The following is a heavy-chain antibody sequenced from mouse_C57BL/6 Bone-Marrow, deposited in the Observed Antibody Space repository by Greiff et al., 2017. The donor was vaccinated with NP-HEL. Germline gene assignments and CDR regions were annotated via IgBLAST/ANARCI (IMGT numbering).Heavy chain of an antibody. V-gene: IGHV1-55*01. CDR3: AIYYYGSSYV. CDR2: IYPGSGST. CDR1: GYTFTSYW. Sequence: QVHVKQPGAELVKPGASVKMSCKASGYTFTSYWITWVKQRPGQGLEWIGDIYPGSGSTNYNEKFKSKATLTVDTSSSTAYMQLSSLTSEDSAVYYRAIYYYGSSYVWGQGTTLTVSS. J-gene: IGHJ2*01. D-gene: IGHD1-1*01.